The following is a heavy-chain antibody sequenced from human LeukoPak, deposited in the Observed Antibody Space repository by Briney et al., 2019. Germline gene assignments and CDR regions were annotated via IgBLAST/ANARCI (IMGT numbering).Heavy chain of an antibody. Sequence: PGGALRLSCAASGFTFSDYYMSWIRQAPGKGLEWVSYISSSSSTIYYADSVKGRFTISRDNAKNSLYLQMNSLRAEDTAVYYCAREYSSSWPYYYYYYYMDVWGKGTTVTVSS. CDR2: ISSSSSTI. CDR1: GFTFSDYY. J-gene: IGHJ6*03. V-gene: IGHV3-11*04. CDR3: AREYSSSWPYYYYYYYMDV. D-gene: IGHD6-13*01.